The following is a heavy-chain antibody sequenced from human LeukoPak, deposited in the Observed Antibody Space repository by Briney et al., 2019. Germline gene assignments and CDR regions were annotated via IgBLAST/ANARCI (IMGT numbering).Heavy chain of an antibody. Sequence: KPSETLSLTCDVHGGTLIGYYLGWIRQAPGKGLEWIGEIDHRGSSNYNPSLKTRVTISADTSKTHFSLKLKSVTAADTAVYYCARGTQLVRISPSPGYYYGMDVWGQGTTVTVSS. CDR1: GGTLIGYY. CDR3: ARGTQLVRISPSPGYYYGMDV. CDR2: IDHRGSS. J-gene: IGHJ6*02. D-gene: IGHD6-13*01. V-gene: IGHV4-34*01.